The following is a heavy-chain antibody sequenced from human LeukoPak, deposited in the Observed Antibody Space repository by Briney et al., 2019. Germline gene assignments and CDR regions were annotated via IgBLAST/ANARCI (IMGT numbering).Heavy chain of an antibody. CDR1: GFTFSSYA. CDR3: AKDQEDFITMIVVVTYFDY. V-gene: IGHV3-23*01. Sequence: GGSLRLSCAASGFTFSSYAMSWVRQAPGKGLEWVLAISGSGGSTYYADSVKGRFTISRDNSKNTLYLQMNSLRAEDTAVYYCAKDQEDFITMIVVVTYFDYWGQGTLVTVSS. CDR2: ISGSGGST. D-gene: IGHD3-22*01. J-gene: IGHJ4*02.